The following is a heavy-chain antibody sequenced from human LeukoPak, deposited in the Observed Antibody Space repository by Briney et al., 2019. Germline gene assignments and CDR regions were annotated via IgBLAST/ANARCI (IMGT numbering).Heavy chain of an antibody. J-gene: IGHJ4*02. CDR2: INHSGST. CDR1: GGSISSYY. Sequence: SETLSLTCTVSGGSISSYYWSWIRQPPGKGLEWIGEINHSGSTNYNPSLKSRVTISVDTSKNQFSLKLSSVTAADTAVYYCARGQVDYDFWSGYPLGYFDYWGQGTLVTVSS. D-gene: IGHD3-3*01. CDR3: ARGQVDYDFWSGYPLGYFDY. V-gene: IGHV4-34*01.